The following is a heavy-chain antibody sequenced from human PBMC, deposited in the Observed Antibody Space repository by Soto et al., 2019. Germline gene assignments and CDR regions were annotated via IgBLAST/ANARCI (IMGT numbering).Heavy chain of an antibody. Sequence: GGSLRLSCAASGFTFSSYAMSWVRQAPGKGLEWVSSISGSGGGTYYADSVKGRFTFSRDNSKNTLYLQMNSLRAEDTAVYYCAKFGMATTKRSPPYYIDYWGQGALVTAPQ. CDR2: ISGSGGGT. CDR1: GFTFSSYA. D-gene: IGHD1-1*01. CDR3: AKFGMATTKRSPPYYIDY. J-gene: IGHJ4*02. V-gene: IGHV3-23*01.